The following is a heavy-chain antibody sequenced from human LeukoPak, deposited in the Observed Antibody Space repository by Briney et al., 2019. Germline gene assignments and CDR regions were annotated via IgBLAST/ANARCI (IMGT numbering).Heavy chain of an antibody. V-gene: IGHV4-39*01. CDR1: GGSISSSDYF. Sequence: SETLSLTCTVSGGSISSSDYFWCWIRQPPGKGLEWVGTIFYSGSTYYNSSLRSRLTISVDTSKNQFSLKLSSVTAADTAVYYCARRDYGSGSYYKNWYFDLWGRGTLVTVSS. CDR3: ARRDYGSGSYYKNWYFDL. CDR2: IFYSGST. J-gene: IGHJ2*01. D-gene: IGHD3-10*01.